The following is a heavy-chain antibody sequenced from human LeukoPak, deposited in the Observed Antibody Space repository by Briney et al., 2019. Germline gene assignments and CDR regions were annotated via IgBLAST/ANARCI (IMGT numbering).Heavy chain of an antibody. J-gene: IGHJ4*02. Sequence: GGSLRLSCAASGFSVSGSYISWVRQAPGKGLEWVSLIHAESGDSRTDYADSVKGRFSISRDNAENSLHLQMNSLGADDTAVYYCARDYSATGSFDYWGQGTLVTVSS. CDR2: IHAESGDSRT. V-gene: IGHV3-53*01. D-gene: IGHD3-10*01. CDR3: ARDYSATGSFDY. CDR1: GFSVSGSY.